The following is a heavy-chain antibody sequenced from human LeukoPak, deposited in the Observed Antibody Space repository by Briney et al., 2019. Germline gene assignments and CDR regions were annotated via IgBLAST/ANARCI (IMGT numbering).Heavy chain of an antibody. D-gene: IGHD4-23*01. V-gene: IGHV3-30*03. CDR3: ATYADYGGIWPLDY. J-gene: IGHJ4*02. CDR2: ISKDGSYE. CDR1: GFTFTKYA. Sequence: PGGSLRLSCAASGFTFTKYAMHWVRQAPGKGLEWVALISKDGSYEDYVDSVKGRFTISRDNSKNTVSLQMNTLRGEDTGVYYCATYADYGGIWPLDYWGQGTLVTVSS.